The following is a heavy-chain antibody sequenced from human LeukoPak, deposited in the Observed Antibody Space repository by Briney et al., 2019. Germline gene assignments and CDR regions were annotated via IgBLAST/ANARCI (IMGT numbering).Heavy chain of an antibody. V-gene: IGHV3-7*01. CDR2: IKQDGSEK. J-gene: IGHJ3*02. CDR1: GFTFSSYW. Sequence: GGSLRLSCAASGFTFSSYWMSWVRQAPGKGLEWVANIKQDGSEKYYVDSVKGRFTISRDNARNSLYLQMNSLRAEDTTVYYCARTSGSYDAFGIWGQGTMVTVSS. CDR3: ARTSGSYDAFGI. D-gene: IGHD1-26*01.